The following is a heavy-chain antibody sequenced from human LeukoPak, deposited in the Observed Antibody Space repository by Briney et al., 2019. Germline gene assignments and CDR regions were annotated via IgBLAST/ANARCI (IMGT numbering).Heavy chain of an antibody. CDR3: ARERSSTFDI. V-gene: IGHV6-1*01. CDR2: TYYRSKWYN. Sequence: SQTLSLTCAISGDSVSSNSAAWNWIRQSTSSGLEWLGRTYYRSKWYNDYALSVKSLITIHPDTSKNQFYLQLNSVTPEDTAVYYCARERSSTFDIWGQGTMVTVSS. J-gene: IGHJ3*02. CDR1: GDSVSSNSAA.